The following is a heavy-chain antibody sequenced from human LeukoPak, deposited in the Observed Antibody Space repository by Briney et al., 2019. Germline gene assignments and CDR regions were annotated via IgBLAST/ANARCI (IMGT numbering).Heavy chain of an antibody. CDR3: ARRPRQPHYYGLDV. D-gene: IGHD1-14*01. Sequence: GGSLRLSCAASGFTVSSNYMTWVRQAPGKGLEWVSVIYSGGSTYYADSVKGRFTISRDNSKNTLYLQLSSLRSEDTALYYCARRPRQPHYYGLDVWGQGTTVTVSS. V-gene: IGHV3-66*04. CDR2: IYSGGST. J-gene: IGHJ6*02. CDR1: GFTVSSNY.